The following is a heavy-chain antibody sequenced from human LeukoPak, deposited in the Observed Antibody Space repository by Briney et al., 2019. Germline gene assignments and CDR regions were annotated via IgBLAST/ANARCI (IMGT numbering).Heavy chain of an antibody. V-gene: IGHV3-30-3*01. CDR1: GFTFSSYA. J-gene: IGHJ4*02. Sequence: GRSLRLSCAASGFTFSSYAMHWVRQAPGKGLEWVAVISYDGSNKYYADSVKGRFTISRDNAKNSLYLQMNSLSAEDTAVYYCAGAGLDYWGQGTLVTVSS. CDR2: ISYDGSNK. CDR3: AGAGLDY.